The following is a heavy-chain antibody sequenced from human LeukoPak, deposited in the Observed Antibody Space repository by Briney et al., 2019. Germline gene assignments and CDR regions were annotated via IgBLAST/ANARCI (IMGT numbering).Heavy chain of an antibody. Sequence: PSETLSLTCTVSGGSINSYYWSWIRQPPGKGLEWIGYIYYGGSVNYNPSLKSRVTISVDTSKNQFSLKLSSVTAADTAVYYCARLGSYFDYWGQGTLVTVSS. J-gene: IGHJ4*02. CDR3: ARLGSYFDY. CDR1: GGSINSYY. V-gene: IGHV4-59*08. CDR2: IYYGGSV.